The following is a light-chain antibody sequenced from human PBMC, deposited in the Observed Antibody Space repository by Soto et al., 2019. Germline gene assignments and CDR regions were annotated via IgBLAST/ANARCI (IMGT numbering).Light chain of an antibody. CDR3: HQYNNWPPVT. CDR2: GAS. Sequence: EIVMTHSPATLSVSPGERATLSCRASHSVSSNLAWYQQKPGQAPRLLIYGASTRATGIPARFSGSGSGTEFTLTISSLQSEDFAVYYCHQYNNWPPVTFGQGTKVDIK. CDR1: HSVSSN. V-gene: IGKV3-15*01. J-gene: IGKJ1*01.